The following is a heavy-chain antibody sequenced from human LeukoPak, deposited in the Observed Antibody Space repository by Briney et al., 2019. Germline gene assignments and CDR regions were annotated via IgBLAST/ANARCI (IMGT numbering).Heavy chain of an antibody. V-gene: IGHV3-23*01. CDR1: GFTFSSYS. Sequence: GGSLRLSCAASGFTFSSYSMNWVRQAPGKGLDWVSAISGSDGSTFYSDSVKGRFTISRDNSKNTLYLQMNSLRAEDTAVYYCAKLVSPSPKYYYGSGLPDYWGQGTQVTVSS. CDR3: AKLVSPSPKYYYGSGLPDY. J-gene: IGHJ4*02. CDR2: ISGSDGST. D-gene: IGHD3-10*01.